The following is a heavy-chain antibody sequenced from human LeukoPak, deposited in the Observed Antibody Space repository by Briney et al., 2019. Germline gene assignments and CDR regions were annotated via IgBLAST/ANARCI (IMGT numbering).Heavy chain of an antibody. V-gene: IGHV3-53*01. CDR3: ARVGGDQVGY. D-gene: IGHD4-17*01. J-gene: IGHJ4*02. Sequence: GGSLRPSCAASGLTVSSKYMSWVRQAPGKGLEWVSVIYNNGNTHYADSVKGRFTISRDNSKNTLYLQMNSLRVEDTAVYYCARVGGDQVGYWGQGTLVTVSS. CDR1: GLTVSSKY. CDR2: IYNNGNT.